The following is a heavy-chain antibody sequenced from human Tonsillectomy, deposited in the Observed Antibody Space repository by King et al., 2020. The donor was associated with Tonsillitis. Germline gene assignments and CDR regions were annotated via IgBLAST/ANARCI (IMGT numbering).Heavy chain of an antibody. Sequence: DVQLVESGGGLVKPGGSLRLSCAASGFTFSNTWMSWVRQAPGKGLEWVGRIKSKTDGGTSDYAAPVKGRFTISRDDSKNTLYLQMNSLKSEDTAVYYCTTDGGSYSFWYFDLWGRGTLITVSS. J-gene: IGHJ2*01. CDR1: GFTFSNTW. CDR3: TTDGGSYSFWYFDL. V-gene: IGHV3-15*01. D-gene: IGHD1-26*01. CDR2: IKSKTDGGTS.